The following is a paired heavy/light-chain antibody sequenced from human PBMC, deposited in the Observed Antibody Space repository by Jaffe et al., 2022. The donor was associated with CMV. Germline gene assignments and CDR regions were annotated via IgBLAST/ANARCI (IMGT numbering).Light chain of an antibody. V-gene: IGKV1-5*03. Sequence: DIQMTQSPSTLSASVGDRVTITCRASQTLSSYLAWYQQKPGKPPNLLIYQTSILETGVPSRFSGTGSGTEFTLTISSLQPDDFATYYCQHYVDFRWAFGQGTKVDIK. J-gene: IGKJ1*01. CDR3: QHYVDFRWA. CDR2: QTS. CDR1: QTLSSY.
Heavy chain of an antibody. CDR2: IYPYDSDT. V-gene: IGHV5-51*01. Sequence: EEQLVQSGAEVKKSGESLKISCRVSGYSFTTFWIAWVRQMPGKGLECMGIIYPYDSDTRYSPPFQGQVTISVDKSISTAYLQLHSLKASDTAMYYCATRLANPAHSFDLWGQGTMVTVSA. CDR3: ATRLANPAHSFDL. CDR1: GYSFTTFW. D-gene: IGHD5-12*01. J-gene: IGHJ3*01.